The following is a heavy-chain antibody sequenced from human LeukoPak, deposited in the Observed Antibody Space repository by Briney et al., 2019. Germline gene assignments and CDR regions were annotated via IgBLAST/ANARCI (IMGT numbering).Heavy chain of an antibody. Sequence: GGSLRLSCEASGFIFSSYWMGWVRQAPGKGLEWVAVIWYDRTNKYYADFVKGRFTISRDNSKNTLYLQMSSLRAEDTAVYYCARDRLTTVTTFHFDYWGQGTLVTVSS. CDR2: IWYDRTNK. D-gene: IGHD4-17*01. CDR1: GFIFSSYW. J-gene: IGHJ4*02. CDR3: ARDRLTTVTTFHFDY. V-gene: IGHV3-33*08.